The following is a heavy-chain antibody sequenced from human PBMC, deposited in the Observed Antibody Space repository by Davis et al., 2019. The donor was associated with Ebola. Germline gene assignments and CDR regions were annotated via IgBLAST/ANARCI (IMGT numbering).Heavy chain of an antibody. CDR2: ISYDGSNK. Sequence: GESLKISCAASGFTFSTYAMHWVRQAPGKGLEWLAIISYDGSNKYYADSVKGLFTISRDNSKNTLYLQMNSLRAEDTAVYYCAGLEYSSSHYFDYWGQGTLVTVSS. V-gene: IGHV3-30-3*01. CDR1: GFTFSTYA. CDR3: AGLEYSSSHYFDY. J-gene: IGHJ4*02. D-gene: IGHD6-6*01.